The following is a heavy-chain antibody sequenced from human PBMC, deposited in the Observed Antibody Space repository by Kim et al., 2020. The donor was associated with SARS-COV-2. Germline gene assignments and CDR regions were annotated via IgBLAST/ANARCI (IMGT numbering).Heavy chain of an antibody. V-gene: IGHV4-39*01. CDR2: IYYSGST. CDR3: AGHVLHTALDN. Sequence: SETLSLTCTVSGVSISSSSYYWGWIRQPPGKGLEWIGSIYYSGSTYYNSSLKSRGTIFVDTSKSQFSLKLSSVTAADTAVYYCAGHVLHTALDNWGRGTLVIVSS. D-gene: IGHD5-18*01. J-gene: IGHJ4*02. CDR1: GVSISSSSYY.